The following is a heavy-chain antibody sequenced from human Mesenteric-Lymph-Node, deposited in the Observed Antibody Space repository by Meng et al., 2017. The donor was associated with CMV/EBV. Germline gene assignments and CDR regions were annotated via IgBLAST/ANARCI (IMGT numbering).Heavy chain of an antibody. CDR3: AKYESYSSALGYYYYYGMDV. Sequence: GESLKISCAASGFTVSSHYMSWVRQAPGKGLEWVSSIYSGSSSTYYVDSVRGRFTISRENSKNTLYLQMSSLRAEDTAIYYCAKYESYSSALGYYYYYGMDVWGQGTTVTVSS. CDR2: IYSGSSST. CDR1: GFTVSSHY. J-gene: IGHJ6*02. V-gene: IGHV3-23*03. D-gene: IGHD6-25*01.